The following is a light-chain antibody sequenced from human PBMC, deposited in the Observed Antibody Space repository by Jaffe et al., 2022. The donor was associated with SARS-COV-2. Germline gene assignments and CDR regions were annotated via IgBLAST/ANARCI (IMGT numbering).Light chain of an antibody. CDR1: QSVLYSSKNKNY. V-gene: IGKV4-1*01. Sequence: DIVMTQSPDSLAVSLGERATINCKSSQSVLYSSKNKNYLAWYQQKAGQPPKLLIYWASTRESGVPDRFSGSGSGTDFTLTISSLQAEDVAVYYCQQYYSTPPTFGQGTMLEIK. CDR2: WAS. J-gene: IGKJ2*01. CDR3: QQYYSTPPT.